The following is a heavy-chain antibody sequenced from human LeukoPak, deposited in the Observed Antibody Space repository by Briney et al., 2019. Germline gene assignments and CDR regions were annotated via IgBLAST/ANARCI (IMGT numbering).Heavy chain of an antibody. CDR1: GFTFRGYA. V-gene: IGHV3-23*01. Sequence: GGSLRLSCAASGFTFRGYAMSWVRQAPGKGLEWVSAISGSGDSTYCADSVKGRFTISRDNSKNTLYLQMNSLRAEDTAVYYCAKGRYGDYDMDVWGQGTTVTVSS. D-gene: IGHD4-17*01. CDR3: AKGRYGDYDMDV. J-gene: IGHJ6*02. CDR2: ISGSGDST.